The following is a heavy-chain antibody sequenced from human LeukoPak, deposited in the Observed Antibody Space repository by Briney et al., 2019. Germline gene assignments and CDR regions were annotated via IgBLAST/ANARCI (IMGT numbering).Heavy chain of an antibody. Sequence: GGSLRLSCAASGFIFSTYAMSWVRQAPGKGLEWVSVIYSGGSTYYADSVKGRFTISRDNSKNTLYLQMNSLRAEDTAVYYCARDRLGYGSSGSGGGYYYYMDVWGKGTTVTISS. CDR3: ARDRLGYGSSGSGGGYYYYMDV. J-gene: IGHJ6*03. V-gene: IGHV3-53*01. D-gene: IGHD3-22*01. CDR2: IYSGGST. CDR1: GFIFSTYA.